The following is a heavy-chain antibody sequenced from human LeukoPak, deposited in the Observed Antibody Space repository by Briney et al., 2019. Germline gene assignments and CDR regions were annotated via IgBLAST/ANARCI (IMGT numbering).Heavy chain of an antibody. D-gene: IGHD6-19*01. CDR2: ISAYNGNT. CDR1: GYTFTSYG. CDR3: ARDSDSIAVAGIDY. Sequence: ASVKVSCKASGYTFTSYGISWVRQAPGQGLEWRGWISAYNGNTNYAQKLQGRVTMTTDTSTSTAYMELRSLRSDDTAVYYCARDSDSIAVAGIDYWGQGTLVTVSS. V-gene: IGHV1-18*01. J-gene: IGHJ4*02.